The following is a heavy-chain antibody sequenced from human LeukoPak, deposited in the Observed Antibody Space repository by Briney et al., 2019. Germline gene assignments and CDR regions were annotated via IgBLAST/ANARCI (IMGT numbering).Heavy chain of an antibody. CDR1: GFTFSSYS. V-gene: IGHV3-21*01. D-gene: IGHD4-17*01. CDR2: ISSSSSSYI. Sequence: GGSRRLSCAASGFTFSSYSMNWVRQAPGKGLEWVSSISSSSSSYIYYADSVKGRFTISRDNAKNSLYLQMNSLRAEDTALYYCARDLWATVTTGNYWGQGTLVTVSS. CDR3: ARDLWATVTTGNY. J-gene: IGHJ4*02.